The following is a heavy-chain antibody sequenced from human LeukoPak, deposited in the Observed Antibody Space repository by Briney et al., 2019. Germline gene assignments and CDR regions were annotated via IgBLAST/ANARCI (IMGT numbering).Heavy chain of an antibody. D-gene: IGHD6-19*01. CDR2: INHSGST. V-gene: IGHV4-34*01. J-gene: IGHJ4*02. CDR3: ARVGSGGAWFDF. CDR1: GGSFSGYY. Sequence: SETLSLTCAVYGGSFSGYYWSWIRQPPGKGLEWIGEINHSGSTNYNPSLKSRVTISVDTSKNQFSLKVSSVTAADTAVYYCARVGSGGAWFDFWGQGTLVSVSS.